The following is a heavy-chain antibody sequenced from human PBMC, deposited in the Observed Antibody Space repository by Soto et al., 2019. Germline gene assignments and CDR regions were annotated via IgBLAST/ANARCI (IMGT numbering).Heavy chain of an antibody. J-gene: IGHJ6*03. Sequence: QVQLQESGPGLVKPSETLSLTCTVSGGSISSYYWSWIRQPPGKGLEWIGYIYYSGSTNYNPSLKSRVTISVDTSKNQFSLKLSSVTAADTAVYYCARLPLGYCSSTSCYRGYYYYYYMDVWGKGTTVTVSS. CDR2: IYYSGST. CDR1: GGSISSYY. V-gene: IGHV4-59*08. D-gene: IGHD2-2*02. CDR3: ARLPLGYCSSTSCYRGYYYYYYMDV.